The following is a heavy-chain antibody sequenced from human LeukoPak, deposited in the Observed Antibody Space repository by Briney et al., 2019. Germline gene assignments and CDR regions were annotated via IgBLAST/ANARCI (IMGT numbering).Heavy chain of an antibody. J-gene: IGHJ5*02. D-gene: IGHD3-3*01. V-gene: IGHV1-46*01. CDR2: INPSGGST. Sequence: GASVKVSCKASGYTFTSFYIQWVRQAPGQGLEWMGVINPSGGSTSYAQKFQGRVTMTTDMSTSTVYMELSSLRSEDTAVYYCARDLGAITIFGVLNPWFDPWGLGTLVTVSS. CDR3: ARDLGAITIFGVLNPWFDP. CDR1: GYTFTSFY.